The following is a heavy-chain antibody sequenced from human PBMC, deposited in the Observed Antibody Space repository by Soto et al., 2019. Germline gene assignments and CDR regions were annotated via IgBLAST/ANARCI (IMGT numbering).Heavy chain of an antibody. Sequence: GESLKISCAASGFTFSSYSMNWVRQAPGKGLEWVSSISSSSSYIYYADSVKGRFTISRDNAKNSLYLQMNSLRAEDTAVYYCARVGYSSSWYHYYYYYGMDVWGQGTTVTVSS. CDR3: ARVGYSSSWYHYYYYYGMDV. D-gene: IGHD6-13*01. J-gene: IGHJ6*02. V-gene: IGHV3-21*01. CDR1: GFTFSSYS. CDR2: ISSSSSYI.